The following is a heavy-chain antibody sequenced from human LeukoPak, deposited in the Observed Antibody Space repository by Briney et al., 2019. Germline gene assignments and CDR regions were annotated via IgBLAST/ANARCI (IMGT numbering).Heavy chain of an antibody. V-gene: IGHV4-30-2*01. CDR1: GGPVTSGGYS. D-gene: IGHD2-15*01. J-gene: IGHJ4*02. Sequence: SETLSLTCTVSGGPVTSGGYSWNWIRQPPGKGLEWIGYISHSGSTHYSPSLKSRVTISVDRSKNQFSLTLRSATTADTAAYCCARGHGSDFDYWGQGTLVTVSS. CDR2: ISHSGST. CDR3: ARGHGSDFDY.